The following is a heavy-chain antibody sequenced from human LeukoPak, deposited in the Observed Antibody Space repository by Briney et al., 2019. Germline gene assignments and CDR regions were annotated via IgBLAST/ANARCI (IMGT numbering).Heavy chain of an antibody. J-gene: IGHJ4*02. V-gene: IGHV1-2*02. CDR1: GYTFTSYY. D-gene: IGHD3-22*01. CDR3: ARVYYYYDSSGILTLYFDY. Sequence: ASVKVSCKTSGYTFTSYYMHCVRQAPGQGLEWMGWVNPTSGGTNYAQKFQGRVTMTRDTSISTAYMELSRLRSDDTAVYYCARVYYYYDSSGILTLYFDYWGQGTLVTVSS. CDR2: VNPTSGGT.